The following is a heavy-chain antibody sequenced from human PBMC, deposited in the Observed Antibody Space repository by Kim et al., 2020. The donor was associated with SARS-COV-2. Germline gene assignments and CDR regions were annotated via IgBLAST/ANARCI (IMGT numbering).Heavy chain of an antibody. V-gene: IGHV3-33*08. J-gene: IGHJ4*02. Sequence: GGSLRLSCAASGFTFSSYGMHWVRQAPGKGLEWVAVIWYDGSNKYYADSVKGRFTISRDNSKNTLYLQMNSLRAEDTAVYYCARDYRLRLGELSSLFDYWGQGTLVTVSS. CDR2: IWYDGSNK. CDR1: GFTFSSYG. CDR3: ARDYRLRLGELSSLFDY. D-gene: IGHD3-16*02.